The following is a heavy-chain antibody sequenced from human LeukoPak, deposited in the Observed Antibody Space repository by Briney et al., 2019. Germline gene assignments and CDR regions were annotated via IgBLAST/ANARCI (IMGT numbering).Heavy chain of an antibody. V-gene: IGHV4-4*07. Sequence: SETLSLTFIVSGGSINSHYWTWIRQPAGKGLEWIGRIYTSGNTDYNPSLKSRVTMSVDTSKNQFSLKLSSVTATDTAVYYCARGLGYTHPFFDPWGRGILVTVSS. D-gene: IGHD1-1*01. CDR2: IYTSGNT. CDR3: ARGLGYTHPFFDP. J-gene: IGHJ5*02. CDR1: GGSINSHY.